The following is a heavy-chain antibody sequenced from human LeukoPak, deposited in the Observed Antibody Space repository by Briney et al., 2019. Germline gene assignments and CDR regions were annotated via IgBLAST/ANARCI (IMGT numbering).Heavy chain of an antibody. D-gene: IGHD2-15*01. V-gene: IGHV4-39*01. Sequence: SETLSLTCTVSGGSISSSSYYWGWIRQPPGKGLEWIGSFYDSGTTYYNPSLKRRVTISVDTSKNQFSLKVSSVTAADTAVYYCARQDLHGGYFDCWGQGTLVTVSS. CDR1: GGSISSSSYY. CDR2: FYDSGTT. J-gene: IGHJ4*02. CDR3: ARQDLHGGYFDC.